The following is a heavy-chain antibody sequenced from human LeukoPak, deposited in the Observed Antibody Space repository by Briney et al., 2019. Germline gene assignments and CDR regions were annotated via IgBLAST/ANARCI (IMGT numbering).Heavy chain of an antibody. CDR3: ARTSGPGYSSG. V-gene: IGHV1-46*01. J-gene: IGHJ4*02. CDR2: INPSGGST. CDR1: GYTFTSYY. D-gene: IGHD5-18*01. Sequence: ASVKVSCKASGYTFTSYYMHWVRQAPGQGLEWMGIINPSGGSTSYAQKFQGRVTMTRDMSTSTVYMELSSLRAEDTAVYYCARTSGPGYSSGWGQGTLVTVSS.